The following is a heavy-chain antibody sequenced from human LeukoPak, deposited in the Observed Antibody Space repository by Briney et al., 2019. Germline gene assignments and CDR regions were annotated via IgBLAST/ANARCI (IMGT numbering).Heavy chain of an antibody. J-gene: IGHJ6*02. CDR1: GGSFSDFY. CDR3: ARGVAGPRRLLLSGGMDV. CDR2: INRSGST. V-gene: IGHV4-34*01. D-gene: IGHD2/OR15-2a*01. Sequence: SETLSLTCAVSGGSFSDFYWSWIRQSPGKGLQWIGEINRSGSTNYNPSLKSRVTISVDTSKNQFSLKLSSVTAADTAVYYCARGVAGPRRLLLSGGMDVWGQGTTVTVSS.